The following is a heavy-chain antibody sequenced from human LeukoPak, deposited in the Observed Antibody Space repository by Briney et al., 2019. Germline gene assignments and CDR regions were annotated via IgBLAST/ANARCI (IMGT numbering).Heavy chain of an antibody. Sequence: GASVKVSCKVSGYTLTELSMHWVRQAPGKGLEWMGGFDPEDGETIYAQKFQGRVTMTEDTSTDTAYMELSGLRSEDTAVYYCATVVLPGIPYYYGMDVWGQGTTVTVSS. D-gene: IGHD1-1*01. CDR3: ATVVLPGIPYYYGMDV. CDR1: GYTLTELS. J-gene: IGHJ6*02. V-gene: IGHV1-24*01. CDR2: FDPEDGET.